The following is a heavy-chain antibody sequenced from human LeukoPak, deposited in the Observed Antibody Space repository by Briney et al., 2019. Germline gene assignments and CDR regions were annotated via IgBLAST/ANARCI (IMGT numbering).Heavy chain of an antibody. CDR2: INPNNGGA. V-gene: IGHV1-2*02. Sequence: GASVKVSCKASGNTFIGNYIHWVRQARGQGLEWMGWINPNNGGANYAQRFQGRVTMTRDTSVTTAFLDLDRLTSDDTAVYYCVTRSYTSGWPTWGQGTLVTVSS. CDR3: VTRSYTSGWPT. J-gene: IGHJ5*02. CDR1: GNTFIGNY. D-gene: IGHD6-19*01.